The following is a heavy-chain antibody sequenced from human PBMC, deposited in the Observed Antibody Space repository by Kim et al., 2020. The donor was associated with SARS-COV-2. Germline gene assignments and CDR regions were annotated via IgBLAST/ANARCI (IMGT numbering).Heavy chain of an antibody. V-gene: IGHV1-46*01. CDR2: INPSGGST. Sequence: ASVKVCKASGYTFTSYYMHWVRQAPGQGLEWMGIINPSGGSTSYAQKFQGRVTMTRDTSTSTVYMELSSLRSEDTAVYYCARDSSSGPDYWGQGTLVTVSS. J-gene: IGHJ4*02. CDR3: ARDSSSGPDY. D-gene: IGHD6-19*01. CDR1: GYTFTSYY.